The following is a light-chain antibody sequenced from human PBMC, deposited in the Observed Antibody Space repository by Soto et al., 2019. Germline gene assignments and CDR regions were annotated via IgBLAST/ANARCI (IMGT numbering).Light chain of an antibody. Sequence: EIVLTQSPGTLSLSPGDSATLSCRASQSVSSSYLAWYQQKPGQAPRLLIYGASSRATGIPDRFSGSGSGTDLTLTISRLEPEDFAVYYCQQYGSSQWTFGQGTKVDIK. J-gene: IGKJ1*01. CDR1: QSVSSSY. CDR2: GAS. CDR3: QQYGSSQWT. V-gene: IGKV3-20*01.